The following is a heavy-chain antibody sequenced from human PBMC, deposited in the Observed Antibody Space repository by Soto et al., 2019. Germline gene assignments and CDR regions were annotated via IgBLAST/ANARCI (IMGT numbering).Heavy chain of an antibody. CDR2: ISYDGSNK. Sequence: GGSLRLSCAASGFTFSSYAMHWVRQAPGKGLEWVAVISYDGSNKYYADSVKGRFTISRDNSKNTLYLQMNSLRAEDTAVYYCARARSYEVSSGRPDYWGQGTLVTVSS. CDR1: GFTFSSYA. V-gene: IGHV3-30-3*01. CDR3: ARARSYEVSSGRPDY. D-gene: IGHD1-26*01. J-gene: IGHJ4*02.